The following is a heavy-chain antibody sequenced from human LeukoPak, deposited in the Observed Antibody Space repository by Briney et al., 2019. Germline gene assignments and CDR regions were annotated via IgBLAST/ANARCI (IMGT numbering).Heavy chain of an antibody. CDR3: AKGIYSSGWSYSDY. Sequence: GGSLRLSCAASGFTFSRYAMSWVRQAPGKGLEWVSAISGSGGSTYYADSVKGRFTISRDNSKNTLYLQMNSLRAEDTAVYYCAKGIYSSGWSYSDYWGHGTLVTVSS. V-gene: IGHV3-23*01. CDR1: GFTFSRYA. CDR2: ISGSGGST. J-gene: IGHJ4*01. D-gene: IGHD6-19*01.